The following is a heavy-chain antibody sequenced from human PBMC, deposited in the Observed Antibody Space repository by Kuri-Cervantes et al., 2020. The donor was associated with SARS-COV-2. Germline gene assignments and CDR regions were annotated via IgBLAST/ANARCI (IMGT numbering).Heavy chain of an antibody. V-gene: IGHV3-13*04. CDR1: GFTFSSYD. CDR2: IGTAGDT. D-gene: IGHD3-22*01. Sequence: GGSLRLSCAASGFTFSSYDMHWVRQATGKGLEWVSAIGTAGDTYYPGSVKGRFTISRENAKNSLYLQMNSLRAGDTAVYYCARVGQYYYDSSGYYSDWYFDLWGRGTLVTVSS. CDR3: ARVGQYYYDSSGYYSDWYFDL. J-gene: IGHJ2*01.